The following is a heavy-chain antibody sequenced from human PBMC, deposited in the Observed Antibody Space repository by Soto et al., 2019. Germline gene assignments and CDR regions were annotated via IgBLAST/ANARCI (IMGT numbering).Heavy chain of an antibody. D-gene: IGHD2-15*01. CDR1: VGSISIGGYS. J-gene: IGHJ5*02. V-gene: IGHV4-31*03. CDR2: IYYSGST. Sequence: PSETLSITCTFSVGSISIGGYSWSWIRQHPGEGLEWIGYIYYSGSTYYNPSLKSRVTISVDTSKNQFSLKLSSVTAADTAVYYRARDSCSAGSCTFDPWGQGTMVTVSS. CDR3: ARDSCSAGSCTFDP.